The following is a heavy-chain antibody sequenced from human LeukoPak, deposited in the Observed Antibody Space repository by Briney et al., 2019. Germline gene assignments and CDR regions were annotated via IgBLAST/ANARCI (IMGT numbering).Heavy chain of an antibody. D-gene: IGHD6-19*01. J-gene: IGHJ4*02. CDR2: IDPSDSYT. Sequence: GESLKISCKGSGYSFTSYWISWVRQMPGKGLEWRGRIDPSDSYTNYSPSFQGHVTISADKSISTAYLQWSSLKASDTAMYYCARREYSSGWFVYWEQGTLVTVSS. CDR3: ARREYSSGWFVY. CDR1: GYSFTSYW. V-gene: IGHV5-10-1*01.